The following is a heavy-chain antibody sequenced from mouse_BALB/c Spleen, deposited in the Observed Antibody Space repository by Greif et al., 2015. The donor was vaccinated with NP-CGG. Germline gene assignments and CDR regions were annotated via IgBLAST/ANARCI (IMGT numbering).Heavy chain of an antibody. CDR2: IYPGDGDT. V-gene: IGHV1-80*01. J-gene: IGHJ4*01. CDR1: GYAFSSYW. CDR3: ARSDFLYYYAMDY. Sequence: VQLQESGAELVRPGSSVKISCKASGYAFSSYWMNWVKQRPGQGLEWIGQIYPGDGDTNYNGKFKGKATLTADKSSSTAYMQLSSLTSEDSAVYFCARSDFLYYYAMDYWGQGTSVTVSS. D-gene: IGHD6-5*01.